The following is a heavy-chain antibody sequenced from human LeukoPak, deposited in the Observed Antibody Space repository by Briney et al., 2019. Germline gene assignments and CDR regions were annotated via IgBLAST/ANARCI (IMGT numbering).Heavy chain of an antibody. V-gene: IGHV3-15*01. CDR3: TRGSNSYDSSDFDY. D-gene: IGHD3-22*01. J-gene: IGHJ4*02. Sequence: GGSLRLSCAASVFTFRNAWLNWLRPTPGKALAWVVRVKRSSDGGTIEYGAPVKTRFTISRHYAKNTLYPQMHSLRTEDTAVYYCTRGSNSYDSSDFDYWGLGTMVTVSS. CDR1: VFTFRNAW. CDR2: VKRSSDGGTI.